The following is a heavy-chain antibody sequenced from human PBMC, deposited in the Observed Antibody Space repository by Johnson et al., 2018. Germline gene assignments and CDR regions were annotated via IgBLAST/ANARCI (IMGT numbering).Heavy chain of an antibody. V-gene: IGHV3-15*01. J-gene: IGHJ1*01. CDR1: GFSFTNAW. Sequence: VQLVESGGGLIKPGGSLRLSCAASGFSFTNAWMSWVRQAPGKGLEWVGRIKSKTDGGTTDFAAPVKGRFTISRDDSKNTLYLTMNSMKTEDTAVYYCTTARAVVAAVKWRFHHWGQGTLVIVSS. D-gene: IGHD2-15*01. CDR3: TTARAVVAAVKWRFHH. CDR2: IKSKTDGGTT.